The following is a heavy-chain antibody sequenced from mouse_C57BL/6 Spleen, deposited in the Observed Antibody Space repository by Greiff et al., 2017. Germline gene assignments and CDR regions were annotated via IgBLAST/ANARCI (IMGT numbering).Heavy chain of an antibody. Sequence: QVQLQQSGAELARPGASVKLSCKASGYTFTSYGISWVKQRTGQGLEWIGEIYPRSGNTYYNEKFKGKATLTADKSSSTAYMELRSLTSEDSAVYYCARWGLSSWGAAYWGQGTLVTVSA. CDR3: ARWGLSSWGAAY. CDR1: GYTFTSYG. CDR2: IYPRSGNT. V-gene: IGHV1-81*01. J-gene: IGHJ3*01. D-gene: IGHD4-1*01.